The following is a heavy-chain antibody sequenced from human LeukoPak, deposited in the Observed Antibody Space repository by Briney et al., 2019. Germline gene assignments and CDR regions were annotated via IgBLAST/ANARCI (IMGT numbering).Heavy chain of an antibody. CDR1: GFTFNNYG. V-gene: IGHV3-23*01. Sequence: PGGSLRLSCAASGFTFNNYGMSWVRQAPGKGLEWVSAISGSGGSTYYADSVKGRFTISRDNSKNTLYLQMNSLRAEDTAVYYCAKDVWYSSTSPFFDYWGQGTLVTVSS. CDR3: AKDVWYSSTSPFFDY. D-gene: IGHD6-13*01. J-gene: IGHJ4*02. CDR2: ISGSGGST.